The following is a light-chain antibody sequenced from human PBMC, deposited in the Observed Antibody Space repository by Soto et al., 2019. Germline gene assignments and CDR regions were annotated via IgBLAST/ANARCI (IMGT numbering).Light chain of an antibody. Sequence: EGVLTQSPATLSLSPGERATLSCRASQNIASYLAWYQQKPGQAPRLLIYDASNRATGIPGRFSGSGFGTDFTLTISSLDPDDFAVYYCQQRTNWLTFGGGTKVEI. J-gene: IGKJ4*01. CDR1: QNIASY. V-gene: IGKV3-11*01. CDR3: QQRTNWLT. CDR2: DAS.